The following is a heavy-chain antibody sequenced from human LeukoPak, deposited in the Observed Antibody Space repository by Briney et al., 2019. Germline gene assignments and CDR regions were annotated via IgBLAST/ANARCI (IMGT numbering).Heavy chain of an antibody. CDR2: INTSGGTT. CDR1: GYTFSNNY. Sequence: ASVKVSCKESGYTFSNNYMHWVRQAPRQGLEWMGIINTSGGTTNYAQKVQGRVTMTRDTSTNTVYMELSSLRSEDTAIYYCARDSSSSAFDIWGQGTVVTVSS. V-gene: IGHV1-46*01. J-gene: IGHJ3*02. CDR3: ARDSSSSAFDI. D-gene: IGHD6-6*01.